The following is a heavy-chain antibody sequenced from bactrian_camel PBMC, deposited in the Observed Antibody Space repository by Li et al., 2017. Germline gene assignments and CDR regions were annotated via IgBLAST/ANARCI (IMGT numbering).Heavy chain of an antibody. Sequence: LVESGGGSVQAGGSLRLSCTTSPYAYSRLCLVWFRQAPGKEREGVAAIDSDGVTSYAESVKGRFTISKANAKDTLYLQMNSLKPEDTAMYYCAAELAPCRHIAVVASAMYWGQGTQVTVS. CDR3: AAELAPCRHIAVVASAMY. D-gene: IGHD7*01. CDR2: IDSDGVT. V-gene: IGHV3S26*01. CDR1: PYAYSRLC. J-gene: IGHJ4*01.